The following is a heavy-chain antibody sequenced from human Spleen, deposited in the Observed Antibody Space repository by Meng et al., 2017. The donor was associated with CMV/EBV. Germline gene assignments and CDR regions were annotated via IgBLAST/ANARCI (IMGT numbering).Heavy chain of an antibody. V-gene: IGHV4-34*01. CDR3: VHPEMTTIY. J-gene: IGHJ4*02. Sequence: SETLSLTCAVHGGSFSVYHWSWIRQAPGKGLEWVGEINHSGTTNYNPSLKSRVTISVDTSKNHFSLKVRSATAADTAVYYCVHPEMTTIYWGQGILVTVSS. CDR2: INHSGTT. CDR1: GGSFSVYH. D-gene: IGHD5-24*01.